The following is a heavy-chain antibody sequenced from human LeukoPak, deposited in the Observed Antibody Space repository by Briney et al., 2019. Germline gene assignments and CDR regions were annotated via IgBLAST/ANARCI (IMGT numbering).Heavy chain of an antibody. D-gene: IGHD3-3*01. J-gene: IGHJ4*02. CDR2: IIPILGIA. Sequence: SVKVSCKASGGTFSSYAISWVRQAPGQGLEWMGRIIPILGIANYAQKFQGRVTITADKSTSTAYMELSSLRSEDTAVYYCAREDLVTIFGVAPFDYWGQGTPVTVSS. V-gene: IGHV1-69*04. CDR3: AREDLVTIFGVAPFDY. CDR1: GGTFSSYA.